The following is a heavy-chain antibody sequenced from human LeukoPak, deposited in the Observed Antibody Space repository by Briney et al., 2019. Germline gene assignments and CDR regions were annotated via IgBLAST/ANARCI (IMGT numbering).Heavy chain of an antibody. CDR2: INPNSGGT. CDR3: ARQEKGHPPDAFDI. Sequence: GASVKVSCKASGYTFTGYYMHWVRQAPGQGLEWMGWINPNSGGTNYAQKFQGRVTMTRDTSISTAYMELSRLRSDDTAVYYCARQEKGHPPDAFDIWGQGTMVTVSS. J-gene: IGHJ3*02. V-gene: IGHV1-2*02. CDR1: GYTFTGYY.